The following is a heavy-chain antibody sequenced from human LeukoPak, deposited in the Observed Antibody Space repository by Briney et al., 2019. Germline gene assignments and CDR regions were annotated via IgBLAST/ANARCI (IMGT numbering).Heavy chain of an antibody. D-gene: IGHD2-2*01. CDR2: FYHSGMT. V-gene: IGHV4-38-2*01. Sequence: PSETLSLTCPLSDSSISSVSYWGWIRQAPRKGLEWIGSFYHSGMTFYNPSLSTRVTVSLDTSKKHFSLNLSSVTAADTAVYYCARSTAVPRSFDVWGQGTLVTVSS. CDR3: ARSTAVPRSFDV. CDR1: DSSISSVSY. J-gene: IGHJ3*01.